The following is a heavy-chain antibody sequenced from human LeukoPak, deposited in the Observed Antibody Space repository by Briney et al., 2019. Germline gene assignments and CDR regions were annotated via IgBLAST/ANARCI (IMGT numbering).Heavy chain of an antibody. Sequence: ASVKVSCKASGHTFTSYDINWVRQATGQGLEWMGWMNPNSGNTGYAQKFQGRVTMTRNTSISTAYMELSSLRSEDTAVYYCARTYPRGYCSGGSCSATFDYWGQGTLVTVSS. CDR1: GHTFTSYD. D-gene: IGHD2-15*01. CDR3: ARTYPRGYCSGGSCSATFDY. J-gene: IGHJ4*02. V-gene: IGHV1-8*01. CDR2: MNPNSGNT.